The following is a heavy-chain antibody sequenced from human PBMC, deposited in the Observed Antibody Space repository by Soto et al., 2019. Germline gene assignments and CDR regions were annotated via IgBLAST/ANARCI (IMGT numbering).Heavy chain of an antibody. Sequence: GGSLSLSCAASGFTFSSYSMNWVRQGPGKGLEWVSSISSSSSYIYYADSVKGRFTISRDNAKNSLYLQMNSLRAEDTAVYYCARRSQDCTNGVCSPGAFDIWGQGTMVTVSS. CDR2: ISSSSSYI. V-gene: IGHV3-21*01. CDR1: GFTFSSYS. D-gene: IGHD2-8*01. J-gene: IGHJ3*02. CDR3: ARRSQDCTNGVCSPGAFDI.